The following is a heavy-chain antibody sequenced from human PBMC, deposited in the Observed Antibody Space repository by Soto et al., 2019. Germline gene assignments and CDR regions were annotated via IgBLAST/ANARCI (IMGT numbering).Heavy chain of an antibody. CDR2: TYYRSKWYN. V-gene: IGHV6-1*01. D-gene: IGHD6-19*01. CDR1: GDSVSSNSAA. Sequence: QALSLTCAISGDSVSSNSAAWNWIRQSPSRGLEWLGRTYYRSKWYNDYAVSVKSRITINPDTSKNQFSLQLNSVTPEDTAVYYCARDKGIAVAGNWFDPWGQGTLVTVS. CDR3: ARDKGIAVAGNWFDP. J-gene: IGHJ5*02.